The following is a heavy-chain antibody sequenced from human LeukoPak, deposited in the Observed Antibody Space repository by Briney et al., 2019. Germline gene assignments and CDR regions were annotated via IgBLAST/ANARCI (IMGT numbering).Heavy chain of an antibody. CDR3: ARGSAVVAGQASWFDP. J-gene: IGHJ5*02. CDR2: INPSGGNT. V-gene: IGHV1-46*01. D-gene: IGHD6-25*01. Sequence: GASVKVSCKVSGYTLTRYYLHWVRQAPGQGLEWMGIINPSGGNTNYAQKLQGRVTMTRDMSTSTVYMELRSLRSEDTAVYYCARGSAVVAGQASWFDPWGQGTLVTVSS. CDR1: GYTLTRYY.